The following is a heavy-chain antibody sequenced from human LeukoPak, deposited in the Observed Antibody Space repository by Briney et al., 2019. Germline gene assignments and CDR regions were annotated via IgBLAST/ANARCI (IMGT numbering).Heavy chain of an antibody. V-gene: IGHV3-30*02. CDR2: IRYDGSNK. CDR1: GFTFSSYG. J-gene: IGHJ4*02. D-gene: IGHD2-15*01. Sequence: GGSLRLSCAASGFTFSSYGMHWVRQAPGKGLEWVAFIRYDGSNKYYADSVKGRFTISRDNSKNTLYLQMNSLRAEDTAVYYRAKVSGSYLPNFDYWGQGTLVTAS. CDR3: AKVSGSYLPNFDY.